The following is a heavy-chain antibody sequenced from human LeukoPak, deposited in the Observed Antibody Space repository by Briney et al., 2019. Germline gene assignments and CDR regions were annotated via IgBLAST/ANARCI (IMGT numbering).Heavy chain of an antibody. J-gene: IGHJ4*02. D-gene: IGHD3-3*01. CDR3: ARDITSITIFGVVTHFDY. V-gene: IGHV3-7*01. CDR1: GFTFSSYW. Sequence: PGGSLRLSCAASGFTFSSYWMSWVRQAPGKGLVWVANIKQDGSEKYYVDSVKGRFTISRDNAKNSLYLQMNSLRAEDTAVYYCARDITSITIFGVVTHFDYWGQGTLVTVSS. CDR2: IKQDGSEK.